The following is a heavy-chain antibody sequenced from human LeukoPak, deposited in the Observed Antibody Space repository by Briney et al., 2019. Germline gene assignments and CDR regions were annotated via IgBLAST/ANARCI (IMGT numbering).Heavy chain of an antibody. CDR2: IWYDGSKK. J-gene: IGHJ4*02. D-gene: IGHD3-10*01. V-gene: IGHV3-33*01. CDR3: ATDGGHFDSGTSFFNY. CDR1: GFTVSGYG. Sequence: GGSLRLSHPASGFTVSGYGFHCARQAPGKGLEWVVVIWYDGSKKYYADSVKGRFTISRDDSKNTVYLQMNGLRAEDTAVYYCATDGGHFDSGTSFFNYWGQGTLVIVSS.